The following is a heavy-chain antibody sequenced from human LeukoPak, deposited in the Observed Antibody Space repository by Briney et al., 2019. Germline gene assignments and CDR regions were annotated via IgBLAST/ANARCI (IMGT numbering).Heavy chain of an antibody. D-gene: IGHD6-13*01. V-gene: IGHV3-30*18. CDR3: AKGQQGHMWLDN. J-gene: IGHJ4*02. CDR2: ISSDGGNV. Sequence: GGSLRLSCAASAFTFRSFGMQWVRQAPGKGLEWGAFISSDGGNVYYADSVNGRFSISRDNFKATLYLQMNSLRPEDTAVYYCAKGQQGHMWLDNWGQGTLVIVSS. CDR1: AFTFRSFG.